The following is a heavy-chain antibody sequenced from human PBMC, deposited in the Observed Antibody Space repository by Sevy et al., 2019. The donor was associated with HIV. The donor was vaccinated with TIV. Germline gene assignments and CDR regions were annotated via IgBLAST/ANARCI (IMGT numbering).Heavy chain of an antibody. V-gene: IGHV4-61*01. D-gene: IGHD3-22*01. CDR2: IYYSGST. J-gene: IGHJ4*02. CDR3: ARDTGSGYPFDY. Sequence: SETLSLTCTVSGGSVSSGSYCWSWIRQPPGKGLEWIGYIYYSGSTTYNPSLKSRITISVDTSKNEFALKLSSVTAAGTAVYYCARDTGSGYPFDYWRQGTLVTVSS. CDR1: GGSVSSGSYC.